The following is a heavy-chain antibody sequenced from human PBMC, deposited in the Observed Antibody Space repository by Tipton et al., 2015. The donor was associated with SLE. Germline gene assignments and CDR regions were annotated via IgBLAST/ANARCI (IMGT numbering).Heavy chain of an antibody. CDR3: ARAAARANEDAFDI. Sequence: QSGAEVKKPGASVKVSCKASGYTFTGYYMHWVRQAPGQGLEWMGWISAYNGNTNYAQKLQGRVTMTTDTSTSTAYMELRSLRSDDTAVYYCARAAARANEDAFDIWGQGTMVTVSS. D-gene: IGHD6-6*01. J-gene: IGHJ3*02. CDR1: GYTFTGYY. V-gene: IGHV1-18*04. CDR2: ISAYNGNT.